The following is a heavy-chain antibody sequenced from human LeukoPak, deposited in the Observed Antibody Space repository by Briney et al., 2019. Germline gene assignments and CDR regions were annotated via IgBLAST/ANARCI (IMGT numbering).Heavy chain of an antibody. V-gene: IGHV3-23*01. CDR2: IRVSYET. D-gene: IGHD7-27*01. CDR1: GFTFSNYA. CDR3: AKGTGDMGYYFDY. Sequence: GGSLRLSCAASGFTFSNYAMNWVRQAPGKGLEWVSGIRVSYETYYADSVKGRFTISRDNSDNTLYLQMSGLRAEDTAVYYCAKGTGDMGYYFDYWGQGTLATVSS. J-gene: IGHJ4*02.